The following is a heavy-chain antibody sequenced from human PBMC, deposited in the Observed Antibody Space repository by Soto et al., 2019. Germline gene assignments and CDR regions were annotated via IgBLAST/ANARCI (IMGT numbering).Heavy chain of an antibody. Sequence: QVQLVESGGGVVQPGRSLRLSCAASGFTFSSYGMHWVRQAPGKGLEWVAVIWYDGSNKYYADSVKGRFTISRDNSKNTLYLQMNSLRAEDTAVYYCARGTPSAAGPCIDFWGHGTLVTVSS. CDR1: GFTFSSYG. CDR3: ARGTPSAAGPCIDF. J-gene: IGHJ4*01. D-gene: IGHD6-13*01. CDR2: IWYDGSNK. V-gene: IGHV3-33*01.